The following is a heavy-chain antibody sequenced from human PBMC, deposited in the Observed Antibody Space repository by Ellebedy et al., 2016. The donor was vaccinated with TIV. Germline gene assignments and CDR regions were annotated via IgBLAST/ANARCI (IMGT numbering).Heavy chain of an antibody. CDR2: IKQDGSET. CDR3: ARSPYTGYSDLGFDY. Sequence: GESLKISCAASGFTFSNYWMSWVRQAPGKGLEWVANIKQDGSETYYVDSVKGRFTISRDNAKNSLYLQINSLRADDTAVYYCARSPYTGYSDLGFDYWGQGSLVTVSS. CDR1: GFTFSNYW. D-gene: IGHD2-2*02. V-gene: IGHV3-7*01. J-gene: IGHJ4*02.